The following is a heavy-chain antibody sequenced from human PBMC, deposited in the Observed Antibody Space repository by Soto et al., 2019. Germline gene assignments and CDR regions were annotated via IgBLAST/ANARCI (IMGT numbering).Heavy chain of an antibody. CDR1: GFTISTYA. V-gene: IGHV3-23*01. D-gene: IGHD2-21*01. CDR3: AKDAVYNDGLWLMDS. J-gene: IGHJ5*02. Sequence: EVQLLESGGGLVQPGGSLRLSCAASGFTISTYAMTWVRQAPGKGLECDSGVTGSGGQIHYADSVKGRFTISKDNSKNTLYLQMSSLRDEDTALYYCAKDAVYNDGLWLMDSWGQGTLVTVSS. CDR2: VTGSGGQI.